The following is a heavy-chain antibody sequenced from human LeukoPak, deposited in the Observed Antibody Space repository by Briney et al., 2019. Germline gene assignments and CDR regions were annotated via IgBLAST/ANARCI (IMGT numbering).Heavy chain of an antibody. Sequence: GSSVKVSCKASGGTFSSYAISWVRQAPGQGLEWMGGIIPIFGTANYAQKFQGRVTITADESTSTAYMELSSLRSEDTAVYYCARETPGDTDYYYYMDVWGKGTTVTVSS. D-gene: IGHD3-10*01. CDR2: IIPIFGTA. CDR1: GGTFSSYA. J-gene: IGHJ6*03. CDR3: ARETPGDTDYYYYMDV. V-gene: IGHV1-69*01.